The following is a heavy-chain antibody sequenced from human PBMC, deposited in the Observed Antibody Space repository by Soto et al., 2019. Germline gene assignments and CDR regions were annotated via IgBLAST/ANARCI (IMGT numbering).Heavy chain of an antibody. D-gene: IGHD3-3*01. J-gene: IGHJ6*02. CDR3: AREAVWQIFGVVIMQAPGGMDV. CDR1: GFTFSSYA. CDR2: ISYDGSNK. Sequence: PGGSLRLSCAASGFTFSSYAMHWVRQAPGKGLEWVAVISYDGSNKYYADSVKGRFTISRDNSKNTLYLQMNSLRAEDTAVYYCAREAVWQIFGVVIMQAPGGMDVWGQGTTVTVSS. V-gene: IGHV3-30-3*01.